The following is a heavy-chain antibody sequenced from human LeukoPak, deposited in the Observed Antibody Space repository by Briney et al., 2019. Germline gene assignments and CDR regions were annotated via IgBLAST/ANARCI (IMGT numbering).Heavy chain of an antibody. J-gene: IGHJ4*02. CDR3: ARVSVRGVMVLGY. CDR1: GYTFTRYD. CDR2: MNPNSGNT. V-gene: IGHV1-8*01. D-gene: IGHD3-10*01. Sequence: ASVNVSCKASGYTFTRYDINWVRQATGQGLEWMGWMNPNSGNTGYAQKFQGRVTMTRNTSISTAYMELSSLRSEDTAVYYCARVSVRGVMVLGYWGQGTLVTVSS.